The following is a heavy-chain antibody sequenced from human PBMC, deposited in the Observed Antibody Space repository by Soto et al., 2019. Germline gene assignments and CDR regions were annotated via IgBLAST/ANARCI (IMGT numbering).Heavy chain of an antibody. J-gene: IGHJ4*02. CDR2: INNGGTT. D-gene: IGHD3-10*01. CDR3: ATNAHRGHYFDY. CDR1: DGSFSDFY. Sequence: SETLSLTCAVHDGSFSDFYWSWIRQPPGEGLEWIGEINNGGTTNYNPSLKSRVTISVDTSKNQFSLELSSVTAADTAVYYCATNAHRGHYFDYWDQGSVVTVSS. V-gene: IGHV4-34*01.